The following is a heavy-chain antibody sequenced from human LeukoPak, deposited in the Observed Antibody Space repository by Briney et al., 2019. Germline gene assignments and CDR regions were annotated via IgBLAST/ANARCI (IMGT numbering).Heavy chain of an antibody. CDR1: GGSINSYC. J-gene: IGHJ4*02. Sequence: SETLSLTCTVSGGSINSYCWNWIRQPAGKGLEWMGRIYSSGISNYNPYLTSRGTISVEKCKNQISLKLSSVPAADTAVYYCARRGIEHRRTTGETYFAHWGQGTLVTLSS. V-gene: IGHV4-4*07. CDR3: ARRGIEHRRTTGETYFAH. CDR2: IYSSGIS. D-gene: IGHD7-27*01.